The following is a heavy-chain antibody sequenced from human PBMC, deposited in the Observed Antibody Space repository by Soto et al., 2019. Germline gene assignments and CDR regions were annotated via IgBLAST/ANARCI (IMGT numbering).Heavy chain of an antibody. J-gene: IGHJ6*02. CDR2: IIPIFGTA. CDR3: ATDLHPPDRSSSYLPYGMEV. CDR1: GGTFSSYA. Sequence: SVKVSCKASGGTFSSYAISWVRQAPGQGLEWMGGIIPIFGTANYAQKFQGRVTITADESTSTAYMELSSLRSEDTAVYYCATDLHPPDRSSSYLPYGMEVWGQGTTVTVS. V-gene: IGHV1-69*13. D-gene: IGHD6-6*01.